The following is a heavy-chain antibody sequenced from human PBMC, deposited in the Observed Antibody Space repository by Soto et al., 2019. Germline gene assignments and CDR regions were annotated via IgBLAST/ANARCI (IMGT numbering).Heavy chain of an antibody. CDR1: GFTFSSSA. J-gene: IGHJ6*03. CDR3: AKGSRGAYYYCMDV. Sequence: PGGSLRLSCAASGFTFSSSAMNWVRQAPGKGLEWVSSISNSGGTTSYADSVKGRFTISRDNSKNTLYLQMNSLRAEDTAVYYCAKGSRGAYYYCMDVWAKGPRSPSP. V-gene: IGHV3-23*01. CDR2: ISNSGGTT.